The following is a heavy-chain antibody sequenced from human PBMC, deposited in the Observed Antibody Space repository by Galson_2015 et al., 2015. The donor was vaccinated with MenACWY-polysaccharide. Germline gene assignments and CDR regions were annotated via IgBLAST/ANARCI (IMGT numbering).Heavy chain of an antibody. CDR2: IGGSDSNT. CDR3: ARVGCSTGKYQFDY. J-gene: IGHJ4*02. CDR1: GFTFTNYA. Sequence: SLRLSCAASGFTFTNYAMSWVRQAPGKGLEWVATIGGSDSNTHYADSVKGRFTISRDTSTNTLSLQMSSLRAEDTAVYYCARVGCSTGKYQFDYWGQGTLVAVSS. V-gene: IGHV3-23*01. D-gene: IGHD2-2*01.